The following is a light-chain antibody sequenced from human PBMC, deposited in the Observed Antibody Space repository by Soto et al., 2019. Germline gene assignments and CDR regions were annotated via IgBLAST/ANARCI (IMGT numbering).Light chain of an antibody. J-gene: IGLJ1*01. CDR1: SSDVSAYNF. Sequence: QSALTQPASVSGSPGQSITISCTGTSSDVSAYNFVSWYHQHPGKVPKLMIFDVCHRPSGVSTLFSGSKSGNTASLTISGLQAEDEADYFCSSYTTSSTVVFGTGTKVTVL. CDR2: DVC. V-gene: IGLV2-14*01. CDR3: SSYTTSSTVV.